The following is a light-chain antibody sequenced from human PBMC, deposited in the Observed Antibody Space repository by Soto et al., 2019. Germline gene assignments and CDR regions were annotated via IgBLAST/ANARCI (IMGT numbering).Light chain of an antibody. J-gene: IGKJ1*01. V-gene: IGKV4-1*01. CDR1: QRVLYSSNNTHY. CDR2: WAS. CDR3: QQYYSTPRT. Sequence: DIVMTQSPDSLAVSLGERATNNCKSSQRVLYSSNNTHYLAWYQQKPGQPPKLLIYWASTRESGVPDRFSGSGSCTYVTLTISGLHAEDGAVYYCQQYYSTPRTFSQGTKVEIK.